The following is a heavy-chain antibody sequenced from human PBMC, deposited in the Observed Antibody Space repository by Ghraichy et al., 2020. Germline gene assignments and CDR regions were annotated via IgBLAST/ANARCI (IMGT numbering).Heavy chain of an antibody. CDR2: IYISGST. CDR1: GGSMSNYF. J-gene: IGHJ6*02. V-gene: IGHV4-4*07. D-gene: IGHD2-15*01. CDR3: ARGTYCSGGSCYSYYYYGMDV. Sequence: GSLRLSCTVSGGSMSNYFWSWIRQPAGKGLEWIGRIYISGSTKYNPSLKSRVTMSVDTSKNQFSLNLSSVTAADTAVYYCARGTYCSGGSCYSYYYYGMDVWGQGTTVTVSS.